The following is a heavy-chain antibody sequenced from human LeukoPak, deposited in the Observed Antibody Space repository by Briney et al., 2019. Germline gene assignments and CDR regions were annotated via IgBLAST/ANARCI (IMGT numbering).Heavy chain of an antibody. CDR2: IYYSGST. J-gene: IGHJ5*02. V-gene: IGHV4-59*01. D-gene: IGHD2-8*01. CDR1: GGSISSYY. CDR3: AREVMGPDEEWFDP. Sequence: PSETLSLTCTVSGGSISSYYWSWIRQPPGKGLEWIGYIYYSGSTNYNPSLKSRVTISVDTSKNQFSLKLSSVTAADTAAYYCAREVMGPDEEWFDPGGQGTLVTVSS.